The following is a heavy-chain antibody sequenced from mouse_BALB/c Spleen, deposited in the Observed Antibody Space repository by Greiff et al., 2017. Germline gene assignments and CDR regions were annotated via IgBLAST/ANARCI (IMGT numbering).Heavy chain of an antibody. Sequence: VQLQQSGAELVKPGASVKLSCTASGFNIKDTYMHWVKQRPEQGLEWIGRIDPANGNTKYDPKFQGKATITADTSSNTAYLQLSSLTSEDTAVYYCARGLDYYGSRFDYWGQGTTLTVSS. V-gene: IGHV14-3*02. CDR2: IDPANGNT. D-gene: IGHD1-1*01. CDR3: ARGLDYYGSRFDY. J-gene: IGHJ2*01. CDR1: GFNIKDTY.